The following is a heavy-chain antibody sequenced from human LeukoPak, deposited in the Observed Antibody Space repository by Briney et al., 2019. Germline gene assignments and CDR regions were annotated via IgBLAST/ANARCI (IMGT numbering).Heavy chain of an antibody. CDR3: ARAAAAGTFPLDY. D-gene: IGHD6-13*01. CDR1: GGSISSSIYY. J-gene: IGHJ4*02. V-gene: IGHV4-39*01. Sequence: KPSETLSLTCTVSGGSISSSIYYWGWIRQPPGKGLEWIGSIYYSGSTYYNPSLKSRVTISVDTSKNQFSLKLSSVTAADTAVYYCARAAAAGTFPLDYWGQGTLVTVSS. CDR2: IYYSGST.